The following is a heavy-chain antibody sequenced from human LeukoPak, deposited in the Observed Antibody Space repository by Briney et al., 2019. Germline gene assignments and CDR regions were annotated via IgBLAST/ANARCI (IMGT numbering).Heavy chain of an antibody. Sequence: ASVKVSCKASGYTFTGYYMHWVRQAPGQGLEWMGWINPNSGGTNYAQKFQGRVTMTRDTSISTAYMELSRLRSDDTAVYYCARDSDIVVVVAAPGVYWGQGTLVTVSS. J-gene: IGHJ4*02. CDR2: INPNSGGT. CDR3: ARDSDIVVVVAAPGVY. V-gene: IGHV1-2*02. CDR1: GYTFTGYY. D-gene: IGHD2-15*01.